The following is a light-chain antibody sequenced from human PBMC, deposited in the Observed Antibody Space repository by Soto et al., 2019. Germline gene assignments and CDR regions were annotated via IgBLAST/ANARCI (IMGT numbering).Light chain of an antibody. Sequence: EVVLTQSPCTLSLSPGERATLSCRASQSVGSSYLAWYQRKPGQAPRLLIYGVSSRATGIPDRFSGSGSGTDFTLTISRLEPEDFAVYYCQQYGETPWTFGQGTKVDIK. CDR2: GVS. J-gene: IGKJ1*01. V-gene: IGKV3-20*01. CDR3: QQYGETPWT. CDR1: QSVGSSY.